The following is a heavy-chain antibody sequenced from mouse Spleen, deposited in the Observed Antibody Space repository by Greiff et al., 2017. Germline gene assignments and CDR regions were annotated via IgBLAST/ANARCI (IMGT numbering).Heavy chain of an antibody. D-gene: IGHD2-5*01. V-gene: IGHV2-9-1*01. CDR2: IWTGGGT. Sequence: VKLMESGPGLVQPSQSLSITCTVSGFSLTSYGVHWVRQPPGKGLEWLGVIWTGGGTNYNSALKSRLSISKDNSKSQVFLKMNSLQTDDTARYYCARTYSNYEGGAMDYWGQGTSVTVSS. CDR1: GFSLTSYG. J-gene: IGHJ4*01. CDR3: ARTYSNYEGGAMDY.